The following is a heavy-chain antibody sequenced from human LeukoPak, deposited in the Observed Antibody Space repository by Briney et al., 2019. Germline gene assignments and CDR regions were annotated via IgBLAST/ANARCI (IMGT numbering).Heavy chain of an antibody. CDR1: GYTFTDYY. CDR2: INPNSGDT. Sequence: ASVKVSCKASGYTFTDYYMHWVRQAPGQGLEWMGWINPNSGDTDYAQKLQGRVTMTRDTSITTAYLELSRLTSDDTAVYYCARGTRTVDYWGQGILVTVSS. D-gene: IGHD1-7*01. J-gene: IGHJ4*02. V-gene: IGHV1-2*02. CDR3: ARGTRTVDY.